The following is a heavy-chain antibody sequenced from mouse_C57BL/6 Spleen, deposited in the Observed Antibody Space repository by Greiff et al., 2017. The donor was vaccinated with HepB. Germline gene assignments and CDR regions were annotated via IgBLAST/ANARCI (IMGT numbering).Heavy chain of an antibody. Sequence: QVQLQQPGAELVKPGASVKLSCKASGYTFTSYWMQWVKQRPGQGLEWIGEIDPSDSYTNYNQKFKGKATLTVDTSSSTSYMQLSSLTSEDSAVYYCARYYYGSSFFDYWGQVTTLTVSS. CDR3: ARYYYGSSFFDY. CDR2: IDPSDSYT. J-gene: IGHJ2*01. D-gene: IGHD1-1*01. CDR1: GYTFTSYW. V-gene: IGHV1-50*01.